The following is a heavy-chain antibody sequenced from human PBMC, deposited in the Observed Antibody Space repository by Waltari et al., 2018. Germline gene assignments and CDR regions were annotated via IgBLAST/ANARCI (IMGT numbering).Heavy chain of an antibody. CDR2: IYYSGST. D-gene: IGHD3-9*01. J-gene: IGHJ4*02. CDR3: ARLSDILTAAHYFDY. Sequence: QVQLQESGPGLVKPSETLSLTCPVSGGSISSHYWSWIRQPPGKGLEWIGYIYYSGSTNYNPSLKSRVTISVDTSKNQFSLKLSSVTAADTAVYYCARLSDILTAAHYFDYWGQGTLVTVSS. V-gene: IGHV4-59*11. CDR1: GGSISSHY.